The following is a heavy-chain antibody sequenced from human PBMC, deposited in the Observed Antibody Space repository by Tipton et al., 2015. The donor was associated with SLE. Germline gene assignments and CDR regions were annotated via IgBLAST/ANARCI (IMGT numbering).Heavy chain of an antibody. V-gene: IGHV3-11*04. CDR3: ARSDVHDLDY. D-gene: IGHD3-16*01. CDR1: GFTFSDYY. Sequence: GSLRLSCAASGFTFSDYYMSWIRQAPGKGLEWVSYTSASGSGIYYADSVKGRFTITRDNAKNSVSLQMNSLRVEDTAIYYCARSDVHDLDYWGQGSLVTVST. J-gene: IGHJ4*02. CDR2: TSASGSGI.